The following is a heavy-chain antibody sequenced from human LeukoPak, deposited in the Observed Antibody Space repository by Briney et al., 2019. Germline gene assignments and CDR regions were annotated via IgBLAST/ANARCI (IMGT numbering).Heavy chain of an antibody. Sequence: GASVKVSCRASGYTFSNYGISWVRQAPGQGLEWMGWISGHNGDRSCAQKVQGRVTMTTDTSTTTAYMELRNLRSDDTAVYYCARAPLAGATRVGYWGQGTLVTVSS. CDR2: ISGHNGDR. D-gene: IGHD1-26*01. CDR1: GYTFSNYG. CDR3: ARAPLAGATRVGY. V-gene: IGHV1-18*01. J-gene: IGHJ4*02.